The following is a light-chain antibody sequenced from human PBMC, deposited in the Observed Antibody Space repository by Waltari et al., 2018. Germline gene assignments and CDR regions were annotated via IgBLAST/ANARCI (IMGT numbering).Light chain of an antibody. CDR2: EVY. J-gene: IGKJ1*01. CDR3: MQNIQLPT. V-gene: IGKV2D-29*02. Sequence: IVMTQSPLSLSVTPGQPASMSCKSSQSLLHSDGRTRLFWYLQKSGRSPRLLISEVYDRFSGVSDRISGSGSGTDFTLNISRVEPEDVGIYFCMQNIQLPTFGQGTKVQI. CDR1: QSLLHSDGRTR.